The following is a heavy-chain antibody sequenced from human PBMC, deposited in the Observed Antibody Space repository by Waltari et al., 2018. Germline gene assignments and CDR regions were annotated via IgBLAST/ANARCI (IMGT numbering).Heavy chain of an antibody. J-gene: IGHJ4*02. CDR2: IKQDGSEK. V-gene: IGHV3-7*01. CDR1: GMTFSNYW. D-gene: IGHD4-17*01. CDR3: VTGLTTVTAKDYFDH. Sequence: EVQLVESGGGSVQPGGSLRLSCAASGMTFSNYWMNWVRQASGKGVEGVANIKQDGSEKNYVDSVEGRFSISRDNAQNSLYLQMNSLRVEDTAIYYCVTGLTTVTAKDYFDHWGQGALVTVSS.